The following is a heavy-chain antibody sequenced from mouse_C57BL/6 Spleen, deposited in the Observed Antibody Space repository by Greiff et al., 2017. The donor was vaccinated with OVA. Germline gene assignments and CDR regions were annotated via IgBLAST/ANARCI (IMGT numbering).Heavy chain of an antibody. D-gene: IGHD4-1*01. J-gene: IGHJ4*01. CDR2: FYPGRGSI. Sequence: QVQLQQSGAELVKPGASVKLSCTASGYTFTEYTIHWVKQRSGQGLEWIGWFYPGRGSIKYNEKFKDKATLTADNSSSTVYMELSSLTSEDSAVYFCARHDSGSYAMDYWGQGTSVTVSS. V-gene: IGHV1-62-2*01. CDR3: ARHDSGSYAMDY. CDR1: GYTFTEYT.